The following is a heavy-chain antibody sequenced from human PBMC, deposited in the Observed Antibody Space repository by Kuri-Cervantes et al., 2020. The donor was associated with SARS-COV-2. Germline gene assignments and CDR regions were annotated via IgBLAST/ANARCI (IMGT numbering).Heavy chain of an antibody. CDR2: INHSGST. D-gene: IGHD3-22*01. CDR1: GGSFSGYY. Sequence: GSLRLSCAVYGGSFSGYYWSWIRQPPGKGLEWIGEINHSGSTNYNPSLKSRVTISVDASKNQFSLKLSSVTAADTAVYYCARDPNYDSSGYYGLTFDYWGQGTLVTVSS. CDR3: ARDPNYDSSGYYGLTFDY. J-gene: IGHJ4*02. V-gene: IGHV4-34*01.